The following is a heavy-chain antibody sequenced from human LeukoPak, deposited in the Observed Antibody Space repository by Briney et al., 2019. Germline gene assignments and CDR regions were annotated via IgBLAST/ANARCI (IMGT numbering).Heavy chain of an antibody. Sequence: SETPSLTCAVYGGSFSGYYWSWIRQPPGKGLEWIGEINHSGSTNYNPSLKSRVTISVDTSKNQFSLKLSSVTAADTAVYYCARAKYYRDYWGQGTLVTVSS. D-gene: IGHD2/OR15-2a*01. CDR2: INHSGST. CDR1: GGSFSGYY. J-gene: IGHJ4*02. V-gene: IGHV4-34*01. CDR3: ARAKYYRDY.